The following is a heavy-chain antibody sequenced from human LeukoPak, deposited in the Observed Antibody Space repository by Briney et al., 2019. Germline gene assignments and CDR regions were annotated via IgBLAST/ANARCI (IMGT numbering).Heavy chain of an antibody. J-gene: IGHJ4*02. CDR2: ISYDGSNK. CDR3: ARDGVEMATIFDY. CDR1: GFTFSSYA. Sequence: GRSLRLSCAASGFTFSSYAMHWVRQAPGKGLEWVAVISYDGSNKYYADSVKGRFTISRDNAKNSLYLQMNSLRAEDTAVYYCARDGVEMATIFDYWGQGTLVTVSS. D-gene: IGHD5-24*01. V-gene: IGHV3-30-3*01.